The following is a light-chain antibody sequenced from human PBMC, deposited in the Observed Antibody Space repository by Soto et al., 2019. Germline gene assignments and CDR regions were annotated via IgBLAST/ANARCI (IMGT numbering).Light chain of an antibody. Sequence: ISQSASTVSDYLGDRVRITCLASQTISSWLAWYQQKPGRAPKLLIYAASTLESGVPSRFSATVSGTEFSLTVTSLQPEDFATYYCQSYGNFSGTFGQGTKLEIK. J-gene: IGKJ5*01. CDR1: QTISSW. V-gene: IGKV1-5*01. CDR2: AAS. CDR3: QSYGNFSGT.